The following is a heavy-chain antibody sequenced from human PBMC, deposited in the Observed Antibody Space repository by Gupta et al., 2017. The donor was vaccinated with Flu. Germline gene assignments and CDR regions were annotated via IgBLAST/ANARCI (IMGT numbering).Heavy chain of an antibody. V-gene: IGHV3-21*01. CDR1: GFTFNTYG. D-gene: IGHD6-13*01. CDR2: MSSSSSYI. Sequence: EVHLVESGGGLVKPGGSLRLSCAASGFTFNTYGMNWVRQAPGKGLEWVSSMSSSSSYIYYADSVKGRFTISRDNAKNSLYLQMNSLRAEDTAVYYCARAFDQQLALDYWGQGTLVTVSS. CDR3: ARAFDQQLALDY. J-gene: IGHJ4*02.